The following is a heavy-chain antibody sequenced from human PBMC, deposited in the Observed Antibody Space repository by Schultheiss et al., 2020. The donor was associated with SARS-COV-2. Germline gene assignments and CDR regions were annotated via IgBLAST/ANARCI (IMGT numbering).Heavy chain of an antibody. CDR1: GGSISSYY. CDR3: ARVGVVEMATIVDY. J-gene: IGHJ4*02. D-gene: IGHD5-24*01. CDR2: IYHSGST. V-gene: IGHV4-59*05. Sequence: SETLSLTCTVSGGSISSYYWSWIRQPPGKGLEWIGSIYHSGSTYYNPSLKSRVTISVDTSKNQFSLKLSSVTAADTAVYYCARVGVVEMATIVDYWGQGTLVTVSS.